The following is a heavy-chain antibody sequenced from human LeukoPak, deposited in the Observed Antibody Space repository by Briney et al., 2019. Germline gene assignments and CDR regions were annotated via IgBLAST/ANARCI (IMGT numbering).Heavy chain of an antibody. CDR3: ARHSGSYDY. V-gene: IGHV3-30-3*01. CDR2: ISYDGSNK. D-gene: IGHD1-26*01. J-gene: IGHJ4*02. Sequence: GSLRLSCAASGFTFSSYAMHWVRQAPGKGLEWVAVISYDGSNKYYADSVKGRFTISRDNSKNTLYLQMNSLRAEDTAVYYCARHSGSYDYWGQGTLVTVSS. CDR1: GFTFSSYA.